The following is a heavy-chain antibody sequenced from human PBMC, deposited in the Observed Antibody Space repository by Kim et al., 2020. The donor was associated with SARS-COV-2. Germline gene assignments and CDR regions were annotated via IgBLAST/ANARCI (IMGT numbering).Heavy chain of an antibody. V-gene: IGHV3-48*02. Sequence: VKGRVTISRDNAKNSLYLQMNSLRDEDTAVYYCARGPRMNYDFWSGYYTYWGQGTLVTVSS. CDR3: ARGPRMNYDFWSGYYTY. D-gene: IGHD3-3*01. J-gene: IGHJ4*02.